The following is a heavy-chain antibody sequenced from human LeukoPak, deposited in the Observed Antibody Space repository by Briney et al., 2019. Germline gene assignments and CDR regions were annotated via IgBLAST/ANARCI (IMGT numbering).Heavy chain of an antibody. D-gene: IGHD2-2*01. CDR2: IRSKAYGGTT. CDR1: GFTFGDYA. Sequence: GRSLRLSCTASGFTFGDYAMSWFRQAPGKGLEWVGFIRSKAYGGTTEYAASVKCRFTISRDDSKSIAYLQMSSLKTEDTAVYYCTTDRGFVVVVPAADYWGQGTLVTVSS. J-gene: IGHJ4*02. V-gene: IGHV3-49*03. CDR3: TTDRGFVVVVPAADY.